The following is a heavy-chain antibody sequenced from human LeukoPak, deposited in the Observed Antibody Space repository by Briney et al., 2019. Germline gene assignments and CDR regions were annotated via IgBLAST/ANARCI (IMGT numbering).Heavy chain of an antibody. J-gene: IGHJ4*02. CDR3: AKGAEHYYDSSGYYSPAGWFDY. CDR1: GFTFSNYW. Sequence: GGSLRLSCAASGFTFSNYWMHWVRQAPGKGLVWVSHINSDGRSTTYADSVKGRFTISKDNAKNTLYLQMNSLRAEDTAVYYCAKGAEHYYDSSGYYSPAGWFDYWGQGTLVTVSS. D-gene: IGHD3-22*01. CDR2: INSDGRST. V-gene: IGHV3-74*01.